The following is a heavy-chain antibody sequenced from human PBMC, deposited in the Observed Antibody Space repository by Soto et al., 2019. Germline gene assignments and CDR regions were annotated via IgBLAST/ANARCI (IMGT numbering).Heavy chain of an antibody. J-gene: IGHJ4*02. D-gene: IGHD3-10*01. V-gene: IGHV3-15*01. CDR3: TTVLWFGELFRNY. CDR1: GFTFSNAW. Sequence: PGGSLRLSCAASGFTFSNAWMSWVRQAPGKGLEWVGRIKSKTDGGTTDYAAPVKGRFTISRDDSKNTLYLQMNSLKTEDTAVYYCTTVLWFGELFRNYWGQGTLVTVSS. CDR2: IKSKTDGGTT.